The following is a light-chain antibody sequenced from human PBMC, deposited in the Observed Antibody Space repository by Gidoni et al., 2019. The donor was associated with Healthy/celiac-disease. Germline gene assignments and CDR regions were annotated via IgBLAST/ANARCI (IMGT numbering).Light chain of an antibody. J-gene: IGKJ4*01. CDR3: QQRSNWPPLT. V-gene: IGKV3-11*01. CDR2: DAS. Sequence: EILLTHSPATLSLSPGERATLSCRASQSVSSYLAWYQQKPGQAPRLLIYDASNRATGIPARFSGSGSGTDVTLTISSLEPEDVAVYYCQQRSNWPPLTFGGGTKVEIK. CDR1: QSVSSY.